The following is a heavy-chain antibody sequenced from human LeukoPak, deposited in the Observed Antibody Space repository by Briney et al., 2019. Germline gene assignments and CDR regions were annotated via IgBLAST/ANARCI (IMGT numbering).Heavy chain of an antibody. Sequence: GSLRLSCAASGFTFSSYAMNWVRQAPGKGLEWIGSIYYSGSTYYNPSLKSRVTISVDTSKNQFSLKLSSVTAADTAVYYCASSVVVAATDAFDIWGQGTMVTVSS. J-gene: IGHJ3*02. V-gene: IGHV4-39*01. CDR3: ASSVVVAATDAFDI. CDR2: IYYSGST. D-gene: IGHD2-15*01. CDR1: GFTFSSYA.